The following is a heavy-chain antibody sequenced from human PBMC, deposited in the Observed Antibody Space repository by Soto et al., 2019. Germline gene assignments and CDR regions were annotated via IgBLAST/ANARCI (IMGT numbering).Heavy chain of an antibody. CDR2: INPNSGGP. CDR3: ATDDVKSSSYYYFALDV. D-gene: IGHD6-6*01. V-gene: IGHV1-2*02. CDR1: GYTFTDYF. Sequence: ASVKVSCKASGYTFTDYFMHWVRQAPGQGLEWMGWINPNSGGPKYAQKYQGRVTMTRDTSISTVYMELSRLTSDDTAVYYCATDDVKSSSYYYFALDVWGHGTTVTVSS. J-gene: IGHJ6*02.